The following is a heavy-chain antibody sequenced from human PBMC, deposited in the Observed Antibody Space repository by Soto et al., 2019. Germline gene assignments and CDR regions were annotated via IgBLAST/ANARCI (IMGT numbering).Heavy chain of an antibody. CDR2: ISAYNGNK. V-gene: IGHV1-18*01. J-gene: IGHJ6*02. Sequence: GASVKVSCKASGYTFTSYGISWVRQAPGQGLEWMGWISAYNGNKKYAQKFQGRVTITRDTSASTAYMELSSLRSEDTAVYYCARETRGYSYGAPNFRHYYGMDVWGQGTTVTVSS. CDR1: GYTFTSYG. CDR3: ARETRGYSYGAPNFRHYYGMDV. D-gene: IGHD5-18*01.